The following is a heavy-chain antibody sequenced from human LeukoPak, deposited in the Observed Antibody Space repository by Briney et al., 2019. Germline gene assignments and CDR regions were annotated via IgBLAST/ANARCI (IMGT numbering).Heavy chain of an antibody. Sequence: PGESLRLSCAASAFTFDDYAMHWVRHAPGKGLEWVSLISENGGSPYYADSVKGRFTISRDNSKNSLYLQINSLRAEDTAFHYCAKARGSSWYGEDYWGQGTLVTVSS. CDR1: AFTFDDYA. J-gene: IGHJ4*02. V-gene: IGHV3-43*02. CDR2: ISENGGSP. D-gene: IGHD6-13*01. CDR3: AKARGSSWYGEDY.